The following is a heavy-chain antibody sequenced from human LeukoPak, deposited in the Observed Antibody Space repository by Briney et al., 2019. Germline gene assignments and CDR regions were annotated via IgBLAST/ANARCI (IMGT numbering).Heavy chain of an antibody. CDR2: IYYSGST. J-gene: IGHJ4*02. V-gene: IGHV4-59*01. CDR1: GGSISYYY. CDR3: ARGSPYSSSPHFDY. Sequence: SETLSLTCTVSGGSISYYYWSWIRQPPGKGLEWIGYIYYSGSTKYNPSLKSRVTISVDTSKSQFSLKLSSVTAADTAVYYCARGSPYSSSPHFDYWGQGTLVTVSS. D-gene: IGHD6-6*01.